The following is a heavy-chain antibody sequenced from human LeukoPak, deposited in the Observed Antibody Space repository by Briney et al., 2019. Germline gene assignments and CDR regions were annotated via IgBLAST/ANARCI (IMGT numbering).Heavy chain of an antibody. D-gene: IGHD4-11*01. J-gene: IGHJ5*02. CDR1: GXSFSSYC. V-gene: IGHV5-51*01. Sequence: GESLKISCKGSGXSFSSYCIGWVRQMPGKGMEWMGIIYPGDSDTRYSPSFQGQVTISADKSISTAYLQWSSLKASDTAMYFCARRVTVTTQQNWFDPWGQGTLVTVSS. CDR2: IYPGDSDT. CDR3: ARRVTVTTQQNWFDP.